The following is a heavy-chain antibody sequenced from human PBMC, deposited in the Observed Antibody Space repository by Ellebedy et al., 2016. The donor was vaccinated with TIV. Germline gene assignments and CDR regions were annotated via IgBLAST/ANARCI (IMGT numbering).Heavy chain of an antibody. CDR2: IYYSGST. V-gene: IGHV4-39*01. D-gene: IGHD3-10*01. CDR3: ARGEITMVRGADFDY. J-gene: IGHJ4*02. CDR1: GGSISSSSYY. Sequence: SETLSLTXAVSGGSISSSSYYWGWIRQPPGKGLEWIGSIYYSGSTYYNPSLKSRVTISVDTSKNQFSLKLSSVTAADTAVYYCARGEITMVRGADFDYWGQGTLVTVSS.